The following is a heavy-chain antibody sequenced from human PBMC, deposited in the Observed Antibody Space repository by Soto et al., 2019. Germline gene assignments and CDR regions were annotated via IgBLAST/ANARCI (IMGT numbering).Heavy chain of an antibody. D-gene: IGHD6-13*01. CDR1: GFTFDDYA. J-gene: IGHJ6*02. V-gene: IGHV3-43D*04. CDR2: ISWDGGST. CDR3: AKSRAAAAQGPYYGMDV. Sequence: PGGSLRLSCAASGFTFDDYAMHWVRQAPGKGLEWVSLISWDGGSTYYADSVKGRFTISRDNSKNSLYLQMNSLRAEDTALYYCAKSRAAAAQGPYYGMDVWGHGTTITVPS.